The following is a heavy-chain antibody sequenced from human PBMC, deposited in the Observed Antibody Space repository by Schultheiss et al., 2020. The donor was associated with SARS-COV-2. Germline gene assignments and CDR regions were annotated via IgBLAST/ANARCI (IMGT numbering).Heavy chain of an antibody. CDR1: GGTFSSYA. CDR2: IIPIFDTA. D-gene: IGHD6-13*01. J-gene: IGHJ6*02. V-gene: IGHV1-69*05. CDR3: ARGAAAHSYDMDV. Sequence: SVKVSCKASGGTFSSYAISWVRQAPGQGLEWMGGIIPIFDTANYAQKFQGRVTMTTDTSTSTAYMELRSLRSDDTAVYYCARGAAAHSYDMDVWGQGTTVTVSS.